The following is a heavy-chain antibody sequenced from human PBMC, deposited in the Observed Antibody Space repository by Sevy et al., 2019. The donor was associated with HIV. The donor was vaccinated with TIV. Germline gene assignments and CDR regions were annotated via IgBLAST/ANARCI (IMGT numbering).Heavy chain of an antibody. D-gene: IGHD3-10*01. CDR2: IRSKAYGGTT. V-gene: IGHV3-49*03. CDR3: TREVVGVSNYFDY. Sequence: GGSLRLSCTASGFTFGDYAMSWFRQAPGKGLEWVGFIRSKAYGGTTEYAASVKGRFTISRDDSKSIAYLQMNSLKTEDTAVYYCTREVVGVSNYFDYWSQGTLVTVSS. J-gene: IGHJ4*02. CDR1: GFTFGDYA.